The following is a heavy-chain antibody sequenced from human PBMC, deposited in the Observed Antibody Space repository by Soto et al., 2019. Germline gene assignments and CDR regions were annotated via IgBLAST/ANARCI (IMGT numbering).Heavy chain of an antibody. V-gene: IGHV1-69*01. D-gene: IGHD3-10*01. Sequence: QVQLVQSGAEVKKPGSSVKVSCKVSGGPFSSYAISWVRQAPGQGLEWMGGIVPIFGTVNYAQKFQGRIAISADESASTAYIALSSLRSEDTAVYYCARVYYYGSGSYSPLRDWGQGTLVNVSS. J-gene: IGHJ4*02. CDR2: IVPIFGTV. CDR3: ARVYYYGSGSYSPLRD. CDR1: GGPFSSYA.